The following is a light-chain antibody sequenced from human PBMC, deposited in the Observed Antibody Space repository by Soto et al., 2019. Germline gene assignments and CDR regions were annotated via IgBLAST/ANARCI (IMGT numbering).Light chain of an antibody. J-gene: IGKJ1*01. CDR3: QQTSRTLKT. CDR1: QSITRY. Sequence: DIQMTQSPSSLSASVGDRVNITCRASQSITRYLNWYQQKPGKAPNLLIYAASSLHSGVPSRFSGAGSGTDFTLTISSLQPEDFATYYCQQTSRTLKTFGQGTKVDIK. V-gene: IGKV1-39*01. CDR2: AAS.